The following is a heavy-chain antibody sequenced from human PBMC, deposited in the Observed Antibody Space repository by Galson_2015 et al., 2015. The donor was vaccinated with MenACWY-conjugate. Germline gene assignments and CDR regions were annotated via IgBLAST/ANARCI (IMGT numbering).Heavy chain of an antibody. V-gene: IGHV3-23*01. J-gene: IGHJ5*02. D-gene: IGHD2-15*01. CDR1: GFTFTNYA. CDR2: IGGSGTT. CDR3: AKANSGGICTSGWACWFDP. Sequence: SLRLSCAASGFTFTNYAMNWVRQAPGKGLEWVSSIGGSGTTYYADSVKGRFTISRDNSKNMVYLQMNSLRAEDTAIYYCAKANSGGICTSGWACWFDPWGQGSLGSVSS.